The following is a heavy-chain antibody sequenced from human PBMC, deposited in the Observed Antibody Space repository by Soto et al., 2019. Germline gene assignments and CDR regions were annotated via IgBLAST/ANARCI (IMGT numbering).Heavy chain of an antibody. V-gene: IGHV4-34*02. CDR2: VNHSGEA. J-gene: IGHJ5*02. CDR3: TRAELFPRSWFDP. CDR1: GGSFRNYY. Sequence: QVELQQWGAGLLKPSETLSLTCGVYGGSFRNYYWIWVRQPPGKGLEWIGEVNHSGEATYNPSLRSRITISLDTSNNQFSLKMTSVTAADTAMYFCTRAELFPRSWFDPWGQGTQVTVSS. D-gene: IGHD1-26*01.